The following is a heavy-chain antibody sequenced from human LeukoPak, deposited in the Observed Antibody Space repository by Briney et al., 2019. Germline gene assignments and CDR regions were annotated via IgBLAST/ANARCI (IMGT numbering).Heavy chain of an antibody. D-gene: IGHD6-19*01. Sequence: PSETLSLTSTVSGGSISSYYWSWIRQPPGKGLEWIGYIYTSGSTNYNPSLKSRVTISVDTSKNQFSLKLSSVTAADTAVYYCARDIAVAGTSRLDPWGQGTLVTVSS. CDR3: ARDIAVAGTSRLDP. V-gene: IGHV4-4*09. CDR1: GGSISSYY. CDR2: IYTSGST. J-gene: IGHJ5*02.